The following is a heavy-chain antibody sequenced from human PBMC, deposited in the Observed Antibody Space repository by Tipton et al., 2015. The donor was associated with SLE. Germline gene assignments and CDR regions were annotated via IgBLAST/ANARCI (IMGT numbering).Heavy chain of an antibody. CDR2: IRYDGSNK. CDR3: ANHSGNDERYFDY. D-gene: IGHD5-12*01. V-gene: IGHV3-30*02. Sequence: FLRLSCAASGFTFSSYGMHWVRQAPGKGLEWVAFIRYDGSNKYYADSVKGRFTISRDNSKNTLYLQMISLRAEDTAVYYCANHSGNDERYFDYWGQGALVTVSS. J-gene: IGHJ4*02. CDR1: GFTFSSYG.